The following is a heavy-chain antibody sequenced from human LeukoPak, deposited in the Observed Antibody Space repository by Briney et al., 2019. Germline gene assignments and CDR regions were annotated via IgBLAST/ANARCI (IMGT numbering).Heavy chain of an antibody. CDR2: ISGSGGST. CDR3: AKRPAAGTYLSYFDY. J-gene: IGHJ4*02. Sequence: PGGSLRLSRAASGFTFSSYAMSWVRQAPGKGLEWVSAISGSGGSTYYADSVKGRFTISRDNSKNTLYLQMNSLRAEDTAVYYCAKRPAAGTYLSYFDYWGQGTLVTVSS. D-gene: IGHD6-13*01. CDR1: GFTFSSYA. V-gene: IGHV3-23*01.